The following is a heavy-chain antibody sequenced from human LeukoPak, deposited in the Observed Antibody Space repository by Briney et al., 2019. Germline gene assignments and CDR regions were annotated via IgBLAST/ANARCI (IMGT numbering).Heavy chain of an antibody. CDR2: INPDSAGT. J-gene: IGHJ4*02. Sequence: ASVKVSCKASGYTFTGYYIHWVRQAPGQGLEWMGWINPDSAGTNYAQKFQGRVTMTRDTSIRTAYMELSRLGSDDTAVYYCASSFYDLLVYFDYWGQGTLVTVSS. CDR1: GYTFTGYY. V-gene: IGHV1-2*02. CDR3: ASSFYDLLVYFDY. D-gene: IGHD5/OR15-5a*01.